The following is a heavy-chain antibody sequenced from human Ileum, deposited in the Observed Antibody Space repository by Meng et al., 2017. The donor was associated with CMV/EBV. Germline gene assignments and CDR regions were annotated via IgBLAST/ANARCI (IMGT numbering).Heavy chain of an antibody. Sequence: CPVSGGSISSGDYYWSWIRQPPGKGLEWIGYIYYSGSTYYNPSLKSRVTISVDTSKNQFSLKLSSVTAADTAVYYCARVEVVPAVHYWGQGTLVTVSS. CDR1: GGSISSGDYY. D-gene: IGHD2-2*01. CDR3: ARVEVVPAVHY. V-gene: IGHV4-30-4*08. CDR2: IYYSGST. J-gene: IGHJ4*02.